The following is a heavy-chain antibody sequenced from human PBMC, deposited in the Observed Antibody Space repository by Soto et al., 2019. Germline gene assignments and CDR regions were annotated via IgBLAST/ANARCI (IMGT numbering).Heavy chain of an antibody. CDR2: ITGSGAGS. D-gene: IGHD6-13*01. CDR3: AKAYSNSWPNDWFDP. J-gene: IGHJ5*02. V-gene: IGHV3-23*01. CDR1: GFPFSIYA. Sequence: EVQLLESGGGWMQPGGSLRLSCAASGFPFSIYAMNWVRKAPGKGLERVAGITGSGAGSYYSDSVKGRFTISRDNSKNTLYLQMNSLRAEDTAVYYCAKAYSNSWPNDWFDPWGQGTLVTVSS.